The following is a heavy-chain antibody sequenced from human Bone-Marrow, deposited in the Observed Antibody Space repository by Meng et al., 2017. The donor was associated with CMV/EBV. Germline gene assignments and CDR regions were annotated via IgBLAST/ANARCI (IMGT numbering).Heavy chain of an antibody. CDR1: GGTFSSYA. D-gene: IGHD6-6*01. CDR3: ARELKGQLDNP. V-gene: IGHV1-69*12. J-gene: IGHJ5*02. Sequence: QVQLVQSGAEVKKXXXXXKXSCKASGGTFSSYAISWVRQAPGQGLEWMGGIIPIFGTANYAQKFQGRVTITADESTSTAYMELSSLRSEDTAVYYCARELKGQLDNPWGQGTLVTVSS. CDR2: IIPIFGTA.